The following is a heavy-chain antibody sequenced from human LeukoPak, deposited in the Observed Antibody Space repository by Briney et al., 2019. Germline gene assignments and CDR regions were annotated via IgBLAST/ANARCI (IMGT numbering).Heavy chain of an antibody. CDR3: AKDGEATIYFDY. CDR1: GFTFSSYA. J-gene: IGHJ4*02. CDR2: ISGSGGST. V-gene: IGHV3-23*01. Sequence: GGSLRLSCAASGFTFSSYAMSWVRQAPGKGLEWVSAISGSGGSTYYADFVKGRFTISRDNSKNTLYLQMNSLRAEDTAVYYCAKDGEATIYFDYWGQGTLVTVSS. D-gene: IGHD5-12*01.